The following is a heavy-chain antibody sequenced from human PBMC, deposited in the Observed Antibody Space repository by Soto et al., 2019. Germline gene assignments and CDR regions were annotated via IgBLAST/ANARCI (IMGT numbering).Heavy chain of an antibody. V-gene: IGHV3-66*01. J-gene: IGHJ6*02. Sequence: EVQLVESGGGLVQRGGSLRLSCAASGFTVSSNYMNWVRQAPGKGLEWVSIIYSGDSTYYADSVKGRFTISRDNSKNTLYLQVNSLRAEDTVVYYCARDRGTVYGMDVWGQGTTVTVSS. CDR1: GFTVSSNY. CDR3: ARDRGTVYGMDV. D-gene: IGHD3-10*01. CDR2: IYSGDST.